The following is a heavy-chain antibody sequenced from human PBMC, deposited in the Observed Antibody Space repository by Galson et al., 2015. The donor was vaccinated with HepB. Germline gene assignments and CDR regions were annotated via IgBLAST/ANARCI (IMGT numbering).Heavy chain of an antibody. Sequence: SVKVSCKASGYTFTSYGISWVRQAPGQGLEWMGWISAYNGNTNYAQKLQGRVTMTTDTSTSTAYMELRSLRSDDTAVYYCARDRGYSSSWYDWFDPWGQGTLVTVSS. J-gene: IGHJ5*02. V-gene: IGHV1-18*01. CDR3: ARDRGYSSSWYDWFDP. D-gene: IGHD6-13*01. CDR2: ISAYNGNT. CDR1: GYTFTSYG.